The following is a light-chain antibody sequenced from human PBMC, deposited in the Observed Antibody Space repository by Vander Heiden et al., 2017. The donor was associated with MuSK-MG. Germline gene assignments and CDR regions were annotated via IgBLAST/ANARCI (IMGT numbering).Light chain of an antibody. J-gene: IGKJ5*01. Sequence: DIQMTQSPSSLSVSVGDRVTITCRASQSISSYLNWYQQKPVKAPKLLIYAASTYPNGVPSRFSGGGSGTDFTLTISRLHPEDFATYYCQQSKTFPITFGQGTRLEIK. CDR3: QQSKTFPIT. CDR2: AAS. CDR1: QSISSY. V-gene: IGKV1-39*01.